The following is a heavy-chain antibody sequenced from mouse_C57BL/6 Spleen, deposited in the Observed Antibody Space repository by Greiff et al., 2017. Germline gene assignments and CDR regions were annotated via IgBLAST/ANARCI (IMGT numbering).Heavy chain of an antibody. V-gene: IGHV5-9-1*02. CDR3: TRDGSARDYFDY. CDR2: ISSGGDYI. CDR1: GFTFSSYA. Sequence: EVKLVESGEGLVKPGGSLKLSCAASGFTFSSYAMSWVRQTPEKRLEWVAYISSGGDYIYYADTVKGRFTISRDNARNTLYLQMSSLKSEDTAMYYCTRDGSARDYFDYWGQGTTLTVSS. D-gene: IGHD2-3*01. J-gene: IGHJ2*01.